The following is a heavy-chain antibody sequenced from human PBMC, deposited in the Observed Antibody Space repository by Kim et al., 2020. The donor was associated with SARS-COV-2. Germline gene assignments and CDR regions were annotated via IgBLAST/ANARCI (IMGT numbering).Heavy chain of an antibody. Sequence: RYSPSCQGQVTFSADKSISTAYLRWSSLKASETAMYYCARHGPIVGPYDYWGQGTLVTVSS. CDR3: ARHGPIVGPYDY. J-gene: IGHJ4*02. D-gene: IGHD1-26*01. V-gene: IGHV5-51*01.